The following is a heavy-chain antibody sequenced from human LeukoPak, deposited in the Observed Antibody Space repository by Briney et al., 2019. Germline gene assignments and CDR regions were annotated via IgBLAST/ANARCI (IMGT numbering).Heavy chain of an antibody. CDR2: INDGGTI. D-gene: IGHD1-7*01. Sequence: PSETPSLTCAVYGGSFSHYYWSWIRQSPRMGLEWIAEINDGGTINYNPSLMSRVTISLDKSKNQFSLKLSSATAADTAVYYCARRWNYGRNYYIDVWGKGATVSVSS. J-gene: IGHJ6*03. V-gene: IGHV4-34*01. CDR3: ARRWNYGRNYYIDV. CDR1: GGSFSHYY.